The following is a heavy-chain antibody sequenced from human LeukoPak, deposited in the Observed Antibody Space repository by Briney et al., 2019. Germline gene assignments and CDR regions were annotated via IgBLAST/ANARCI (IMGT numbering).Heavy chain of an antibody. D-gene: IGHD5-18*01. J-gene: IGHJ2*01. CDR3: ARGEGTAMGPNWYFDL. CDR2: IYYSGST. Sequence: SETLSLTCTVSGGSISSSSYYWGWTRQPPGTGLEWIGSIYYSGSTYYNPSLKSRVTISVDTSKNQFSLKLSSVTAADTAVYYCARGEGTAMGPNWYFDLWGRGTLVTVSS. CDR1: GGSISSSSYY. V-gene: IGHV4-39*07.